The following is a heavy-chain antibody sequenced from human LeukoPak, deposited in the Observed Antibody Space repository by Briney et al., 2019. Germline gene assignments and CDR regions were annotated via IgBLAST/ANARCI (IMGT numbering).Heavy chain of an antibody. CDR3: ARDPGYGLGVDYGDY. V-gene: IGHV3-43*02. J-gene: IGHJ4*02. D-gene: IGHD3-16*01. CDR1: GFTFDDYA. CDR2: ISGDGGNT. Sequence: GGSLRLSCAASGFTFDDYAMHWVRQAPGKGLEWVSLISGDGGNTYYADSVKGRFTISRDSSKNTVFLQMDSLRAEDTAVYYCARDPGYGLGVDYGDYWGQGTLVTVSS.